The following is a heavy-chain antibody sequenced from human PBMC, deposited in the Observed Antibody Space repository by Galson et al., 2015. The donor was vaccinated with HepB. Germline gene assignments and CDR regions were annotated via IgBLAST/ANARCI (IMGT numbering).Heavy chain of an antibody. D-gene: IGHD3-22*01. V-gene: IGHV5-10-1*01. J-gene: IGHJ4*02. CDR3: ARAYYYDSSGYYDDY. Sequence: QSGAEVKKPGESLRISCKGSGYSFTSYWISWVRQMPGKGLEWMGRIDPSDSYTNYSPSFQGHVTISADKSISTAYLQWSSLKASDTAMYYCARAYYYDSSGYYDDYWGQGTLVTVSS. CDR1: GYSFTSYW. CDR2: IDPSDSYT.